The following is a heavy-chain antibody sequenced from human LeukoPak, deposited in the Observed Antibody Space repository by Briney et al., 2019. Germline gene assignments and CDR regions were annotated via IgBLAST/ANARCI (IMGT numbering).Heavy chain of an antibody. V-gene: IGHV1-18*01. J-gene: IGHJ4*02. Sequence: GASVKVSCKTSGYSFILYGISWVRQAPGQGPEWMGWISTSTGDTKYTQKFQGRVTMTEDTSTDTAYMELSSLRSEDTAVYYCAAEYYYDSSGYYSIGYWGQGTLVTVSS. CDR3: AAEYYYDSSGYYSIGY. D-gene: IGHD3-22*01. CDR2: ISTSTGDT. CDR1: GYSFILYG.